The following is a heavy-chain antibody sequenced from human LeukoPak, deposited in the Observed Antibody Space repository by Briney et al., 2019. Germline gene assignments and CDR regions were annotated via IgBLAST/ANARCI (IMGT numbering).Heavy chain of an antibody. J-gene: IGHJ4*02. Sequence: KPGGSLRLSCAASGFTFSSYSMNWVRQAPGKGLEWVSSISSGSSYIYYADSVKGRFTISRDNAKNSLYLQMNSLRAEDTAVYYCASEWFGELFYWGQGTLVTVFS. CDR1: GFTFSSYS. V-gene: IGHV3-21*01. D-gene: IGHD3-10*01. CDR2: ISSGSSYI. CDR3: ASEWFGELFY.